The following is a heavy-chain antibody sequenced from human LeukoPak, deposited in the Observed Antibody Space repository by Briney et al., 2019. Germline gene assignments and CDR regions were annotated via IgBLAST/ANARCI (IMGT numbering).Heavy chain of an antibody. D-gene: IGHD3-10*01. CDR2: IQKSGTT. V-gene: IGHV4-59*08. CDR3: AKHEYGLGSRN. J-gene: IGHJ4*02. Sequence: SETLSLTCTVSGGSFSTNIWSWIRQPPGKGLEWIAYIQKSGTTSYNPSLKSRVTISLDTSRNQFYLKLSSVTAADTAVYYCAKHEYGLGSRNWGQGTLVTVSS. CDR1: GGSFSTNI.